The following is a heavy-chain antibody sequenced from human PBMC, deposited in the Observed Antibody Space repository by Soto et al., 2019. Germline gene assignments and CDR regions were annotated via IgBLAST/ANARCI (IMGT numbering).Heavy chain of an antibody. CDR2: IYHSGST. V-gene: IGHV4-59*08. Sequence: PSETLSLTCTVSGGSISGYYWSWIRQPPGKGLEWIGYIYHSGSTNYNPSLKSRVTISVDTSKNQFSLKLSYVTAADTAVYYCAKYGLLAGTHDAFDIWGQGTMVTVSS. CDR1: GGSISGYY. D-gene: IGHD6-19*01. CDR3: AKYGLLAGTHDAFDI. J-gene: IGHJ3*02.